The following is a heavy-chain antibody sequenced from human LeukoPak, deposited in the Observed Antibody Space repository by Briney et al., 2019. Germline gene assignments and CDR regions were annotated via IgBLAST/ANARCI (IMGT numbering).Heavy chain of an antibody. CDR2: IYPGDSDT. V-gene: IGHV5-51*01. Sequence: GAALEISYEGGGSIFTSYWIGGGRPLPGKGVGWGGIIYPGDSDTRYSPSFQGQVTISADKSISTAYLQWSSLKASDTAMYYCARQYSSSWHNHAFDIWGQGTMVTVSS. D-gene: IGHD6-13*01. CDR3: ARQYSSSWHNHAFDI. CDR1: GSIFTSYW. J-gene: IGHJ3*02.